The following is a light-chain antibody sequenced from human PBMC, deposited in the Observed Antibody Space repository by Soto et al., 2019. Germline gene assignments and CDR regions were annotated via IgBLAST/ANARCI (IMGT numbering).Light chain of an antibody. CDR2: ENT. CDR1: SSNIGAVFD. Sequence: QSVLTQLPSVSGAPGQRVTISCTGSSSNIGAVFDVHWYQQVPGTAPKLLIYENTKRPSGVPDRFSGSKSGTSASLAITGLQAEDEAAYYCQSYDSGLSGWLFGGGTKLTVL. J-gene: IGLJ2*01. CDR3: QSYDSGLSGWL. V-gene: IGLV1-40*01.